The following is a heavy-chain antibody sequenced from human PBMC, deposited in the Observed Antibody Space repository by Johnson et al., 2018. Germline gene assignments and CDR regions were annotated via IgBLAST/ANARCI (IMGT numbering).Heavy chain of an antibody. V-gene: IGHV4-4*07. D-gene: IGHD3-9*01. Sequence: QVRLQESGPGLVKPSDTLSLTCTVSGGSISNYYWSWIRQPAGQRLEWSGRISSNGITHYNPSLKTLVTMAVDMSKGQVSLGMTAGTAAETAVYYCARERASVTARLAAFDTWGQVTMVIVSS. J-gene: IGHJ3*02. CDR2: ISSNGIT. CDR1: GGSISNYY. CDR3: ARERASVTARLAAFDT.